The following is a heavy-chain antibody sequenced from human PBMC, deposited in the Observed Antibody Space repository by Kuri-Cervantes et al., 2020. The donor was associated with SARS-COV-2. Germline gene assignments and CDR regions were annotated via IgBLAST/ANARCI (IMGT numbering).Heavy chain of an antibody. CDR3: ARDTVMITFGGVIVYPDY. J-gene: IGHJ4*02. V-gene: IGHV4-4*07. CDR2: IYTSGST. CDR1: GDSISSYY. D-gene: IGHD3-16*02. Sequence: SETLSLTCTVSGDSISSYYWSWIRQPAGKGLEWIGRIYTSGSTNYNPSLKSRVTMSVDTSKNQFSLKLSSVTAADTAVYYCARDTVMITFGGVIVYPDYWGQGTLVTVSS.